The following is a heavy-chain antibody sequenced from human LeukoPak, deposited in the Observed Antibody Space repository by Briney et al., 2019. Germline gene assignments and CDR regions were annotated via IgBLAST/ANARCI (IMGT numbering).Heavy chain of an antibody. D-gene: IGHD2-2*01. Sequence: QPGGSLRLSCAASGFTFSSYAMSWVRQAPGKGLEWVSAISGSGGSTYYADSVKGRFTISRDNSKNTLYLQMNSLRAEDTAVYYCVSPNAGYQPPLIVFDYWGQGTLVTVSS. CDR1: GFTFSSYA. CDR2: ISGSGGST. J-gene: IGHJ4*02. V-gene: IGHV3-23*01. CDR3: VSPNAGYQPPLIVFDY.